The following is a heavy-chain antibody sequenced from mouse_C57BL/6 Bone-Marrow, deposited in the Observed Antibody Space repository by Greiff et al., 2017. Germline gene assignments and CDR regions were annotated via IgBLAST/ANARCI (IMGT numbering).Heavy chain of an antibody. D-gene: IGHD2-3*01. CDR3: ARRDGYYLAGFGC. J-gene: IGHJ3*01. V-gene: IGHV5-6*02. CDR1: GFTFSSYG. CDR2: ISSGSSYT. Sequence: EVQLVESGGDLVKPGGSLKLSCAASGFTFSSYGMSWVRQTPGKGLEWVATISSGSSYTYYTDSVKGRFSISIDNAKNTLYLQMSSLKSEDTAMYYCARRDGYYLAGFGCWGQRTLVTVSA.